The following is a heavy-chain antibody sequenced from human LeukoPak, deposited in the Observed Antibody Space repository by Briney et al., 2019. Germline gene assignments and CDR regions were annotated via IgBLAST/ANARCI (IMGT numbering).Heavy chain of an antibody. CDR1: GYSISSDYY. V-gene: IGHV4-38-2*02. D-gene: IGHD5-18*01. J-gene: IGHJ6*03. CDR3: ASGVYSYGYYYYYYMDV. Sequence: SETLSLTCTVSGYSISSDYYWGWIRQPPGKGLEWIGSIYHSGSTYYNPSLKSRVTISVDTSKNQFSLKLSSVTAADTAVYYCASGVYSYGYYYYYYMDVWGKGTTVTVSS. CDR2: IYHSGST.